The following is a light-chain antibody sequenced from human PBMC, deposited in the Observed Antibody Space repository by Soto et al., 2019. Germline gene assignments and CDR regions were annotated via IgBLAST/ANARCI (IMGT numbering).Light chain of an antibody. CDR3: CAYSGSSTFVI. CDR1: SSDVGSYNL. CDR2: EVT. Sequence: QSALTQPGSVSGSPGQSITISCTGTSSDVGSYNLVSWYQQHPGKVPKLMIYEVTKRPSGVSNRFSGSKSGNTASLTISGLQAEDEADYYCCAYSGSSTFVIFGGGTKLTVL. J-gene: IGLJ2*01. V-gene: IGLV2-23*02.